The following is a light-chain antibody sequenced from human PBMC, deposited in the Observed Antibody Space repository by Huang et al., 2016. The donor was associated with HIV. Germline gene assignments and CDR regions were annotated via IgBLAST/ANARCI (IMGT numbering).Light chain of an antibody. V-gene: IGKV4-1*01. CDR1: QSLFFSSNKRNY. J-gene: IGKJ4*01. Sequence: DIVMTQSPDSLAVSLGERAPINCRSSQSLFFSSNKRNYLAWYQKKPGQPPKLVMSWASARESGVPDRFSGSGSGTHFTLAINSLQPEDVAVYYCQQYYHNPLTFGGGTKVEI. CDR3: QQYYHNPLT. CDR2: WAS.